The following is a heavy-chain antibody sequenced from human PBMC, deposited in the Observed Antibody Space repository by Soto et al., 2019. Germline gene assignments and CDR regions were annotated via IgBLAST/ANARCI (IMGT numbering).Heavy chain of an antibody. CDR3: ARYYGPYKTYFDY. CDR2: IFYSGTT. Sequence: QLQLQESGPGLVKPSETLSLTCTVTGGSISRSHNFWGWIRQPPGKGLELIGSIFYSGTTSNNPSLTSPVTLPVDTSTTQFPLQLNSVTAADPPVYSCARYYGPYKTYFDYWGQGTLVTVSS. V-gene: IGHV4-39*01. J-gene: IGHJ4*02. D-gene: IGHD3-22*01. CDR1: GGSISRSHNF.